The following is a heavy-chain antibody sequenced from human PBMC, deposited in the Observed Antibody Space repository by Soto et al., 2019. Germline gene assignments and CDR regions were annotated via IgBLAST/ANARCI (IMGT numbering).Heavy chain of an antibody. CDR2: VYYTGST. CDR1: GASMFVNN. D-gene: IGHD4-17*01. CDR3: AREVPSTVTSYFDS. Sequence: ETLSLTCTVSGASMFVNNWAWIRQPPGKRLEWIGYVYYTGSTSYNPSLRSRVNISVDTSKNQFSLKLASVTAADTAEYFCAREVPSTVTSYFDSWGQGILVTVSS. J-gene: IGHJ4*02. V-gene: IGHV4-59*01.